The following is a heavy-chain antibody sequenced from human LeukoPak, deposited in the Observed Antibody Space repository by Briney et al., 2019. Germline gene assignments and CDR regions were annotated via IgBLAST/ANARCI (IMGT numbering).Heavy chain of an antibody. Sequence: SETLSLTCTVSGGSISSYYWSWIRQPPGKGLEWIGYIYYSGSTNYNPSLKSRVTISVDTSKNQFSLKLSSVTAADTAVYYCARGLMVRGVIIDYWGQGTLVTVSS. V-gene: IGHV4-59*08. J-gene: IGHJ4*02. CDR2: IYYSGST. CDR3: ARGLMVRGVIIDY. D-gene: IGHD3-10*01. CDR1: GGSISSYY.